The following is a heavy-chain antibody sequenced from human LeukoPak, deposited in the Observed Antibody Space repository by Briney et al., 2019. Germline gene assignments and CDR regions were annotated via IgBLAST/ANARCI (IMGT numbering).Heavy chain of an antibody. D-gene: IGHD6-13*01. CDR3: ARDRVWTVLY. CDR2: INQDGSEK. V-gene: IGHV3-7*01. CDR1: GFTFGYNA. Sequence: GGSLRLSCAASGFTFGYNAMNWVRQAPGKGLEWVANINQDGSEKYYVDSVKGRFTISRDNAKNSLYLQMNSLRAEDTAVYYCARDRVWTVLYWGQGTLVSVSS. J-gene: IGHJ4*02.